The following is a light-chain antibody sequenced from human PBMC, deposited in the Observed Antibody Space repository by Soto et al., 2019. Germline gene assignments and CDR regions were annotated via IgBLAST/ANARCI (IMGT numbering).Light chain of an antibody. CDR3: GTWDSSLSAGV. J-gene: IGLJ2*01. Sequence: QSLLTQPPSVSAAPGQKVTISCSGSSSNIGSNYVSWYQQLPGTAPKLLIYDDNKRPSGIPDRFSGSKSGTSATLGITGLQTGDEADYYCGTWDSSLSAGVFGGGTKLTVL. CDR2: DDN. V-gene: IGLV1-51*01. CDR1: SSNIGSNY.